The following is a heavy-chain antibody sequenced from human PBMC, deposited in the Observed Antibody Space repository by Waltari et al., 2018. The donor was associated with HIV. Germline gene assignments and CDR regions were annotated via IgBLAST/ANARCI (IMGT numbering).Heavy chain of an antibody. J-gene: IGHJ4*02. CDR1: GLTISRYW. D-gene: IGHD2-15*01. CDR3: VAEWWYGITGY. CDR2: VKKDVNEK. V-gene: IGHV3-7*01. Sequence: VQLVESGGGLVQPGGSLRLSCKGSGLTISRYWMSWVRQAPGKGLECVANVKKDVNEKQYLESVKGRFIISRDDTDNSVHLEMNSLRVEDTATYYCVAEWWYGITGYWGQGSLVTVSP.